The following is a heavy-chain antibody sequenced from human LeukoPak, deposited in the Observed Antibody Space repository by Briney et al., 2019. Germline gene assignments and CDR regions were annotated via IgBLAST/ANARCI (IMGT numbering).Heavy chain of an antibody. D-gene: IGHD1-26*01. CDR1: GDSVSSNSAA. CDR3: ARHGTVSSGSYFDY. Sequence: SQTLSLTCAISGDSVSSNSAAWNWIRQSPSRGLEWLGRTYYRSKWYNDYAVSVKSRITINPDTSKNQFSLQLNSVTAADTAVYYCARHGTVSSGSYFDYWGQGTQVTLS. V-gene: IGHV6-1*01. J-gene: IGHJ4*02. CDR2: TYYRSKWYN.